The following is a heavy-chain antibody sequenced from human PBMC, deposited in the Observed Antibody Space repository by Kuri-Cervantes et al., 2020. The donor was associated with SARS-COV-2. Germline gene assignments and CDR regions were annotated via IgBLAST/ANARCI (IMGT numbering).Heavy chain of an antibody. CDR1: GFTFSSYN. Sequence: GESLKISCAASGFTFSSYNMNWVRQASGKGLEWVSSISSSSSYIFYADSVKGRFTISRDNAKNSLYLQMNSLRAEDTAVYYCARGRTFYYDRDAFDIWGQGTMVTVSS. CDR3: ARGRTFYYDRDAFDI. J-gene: IGHJ3*02. CDR2: ISSSSSYI. D-gene: IGHD3-22*01. V-gene: IGHV3-21*01.